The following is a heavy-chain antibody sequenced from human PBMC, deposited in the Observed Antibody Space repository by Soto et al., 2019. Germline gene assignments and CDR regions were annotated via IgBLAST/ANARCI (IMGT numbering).Heavy chain of an antibody. J-gene: IGHJ3*02. Sequence: QLQLQESGPRLVKPSETLSLICSVSGGSIGSSSYYWGWIRQPPGRGLEFIGHVYYSGSNFYNPSLKSQLTISIDISKNQSSLRLTSVTAPDTAMYYCATMPIVVVPPAPTALDAFDIWGQGTMVTVSS. CDR3: ATMPIVVVPPAPTALDAFDI. CDR2: VYYSGSN. CDR1: GGSIGSSSYY. V-gene: IGHV4-39*01. D-gene: IGHD2-2*01.